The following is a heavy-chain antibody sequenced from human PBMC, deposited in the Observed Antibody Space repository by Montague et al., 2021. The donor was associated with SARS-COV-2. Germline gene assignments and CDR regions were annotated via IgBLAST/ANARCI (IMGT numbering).Heavy chain of an antibody. J-gene: IGHJ6*02. CDR1: GFSLSTSGMC. CDR3: ARMVTIFSLGGYYYYYGMDV. V-gene: IGHV2-70*01. Sequence: PALVKPTQTLTLTCTFSGFSLSTSGMCVSWIRQPPGKALEWLALIDWDXDKYYSTSLKTRLTISKDTSKNQVVHTMTNMDPVDTAAYYCARMVTIFSLGGYYYYYGMDVWGQGTTVTVSS. D-gene: IGHD3-9*01. CDR2: IDWDXDK.